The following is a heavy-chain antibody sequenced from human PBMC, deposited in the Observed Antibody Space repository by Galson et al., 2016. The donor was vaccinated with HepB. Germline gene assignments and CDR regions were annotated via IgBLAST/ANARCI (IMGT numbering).Heavy chain of an antibody. J-gene: IGHJ4*02. V-gene: IGHV1-2*02. CDR2: ISPRSGAG. CDR3: TRDRNPTVGTMGY. Sequence: GLEWMRWISPRSGAGNYAQKFQGRVTMTRDTSINTAYMELSGLRSDDTAVYYCTRDRNPTVGTMGYWGQGTLVTVSS. D-gene: IGHD5-12*01.